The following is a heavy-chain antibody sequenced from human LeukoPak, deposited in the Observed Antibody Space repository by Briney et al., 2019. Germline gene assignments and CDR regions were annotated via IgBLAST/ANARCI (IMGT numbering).Heavy chain of an antibody. J-gene: IGHJ4*02. D-gene: IGHD3-9*01. CDR3: ARDAIWQSTRYFDWLVDY. Sequence: PGGSLRLSCAASGFTFSSYAMSWVRQAPGKGLEWVSAISGSGGSTYYADSVKGRFTISRDNAKNSLYLQMNSLRAEDTAVYYCARDAIWQSTRYFDWLVDYWGQGTLVTVSS. CDR1: GFTFSSYA. CDR2: ISGSGGST. V-gene: IGHV3-23*01.